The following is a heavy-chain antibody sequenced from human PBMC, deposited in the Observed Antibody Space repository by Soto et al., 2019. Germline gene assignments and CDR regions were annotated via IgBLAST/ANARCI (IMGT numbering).Heavy chain of an antibody. J-gene: IGHJ6*02. CDR2: ISGYNGKT. D-gene: IGHD2-21*02. V-gene: IGHV1-18*01. CDR3: AREGDVHYYYYGMDV. Sequence: QVQLVQSGGEVRKPGASVTVSCKASGYTFTSYGSSWVRQAPGQGLEWMGWISGYNGKTNYVQKVQDRVTMTTDTSTSTVYLELRSLRFDDTAVYYCAREGDVHYYYYGMDVWGQGTTVTVSS. CDR1: GYTFTSYG.